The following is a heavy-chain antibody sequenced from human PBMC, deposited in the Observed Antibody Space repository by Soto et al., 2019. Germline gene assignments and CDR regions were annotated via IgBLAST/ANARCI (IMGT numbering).Heavy chain of an antibody. CDR1: GYTFTTYW. D-gene: IGHD3-10*01. Sequence: PGESLKISCKASGYTFTTYWIGWVRQMPGKGQEWMGIIYPGYSDTRYSPYFQGQVTISADKPISTAYLQWSSLKASDTAMYYCAGGGVRGVITRTRDYYGMDVWGQGTTVTVSS. V-gene: IGHV5-51*01. J-gene: IGHJ6*02. CDR2: IYPGYSDT. CDR3: AGGGVRGVITRTRDYYGMDV.